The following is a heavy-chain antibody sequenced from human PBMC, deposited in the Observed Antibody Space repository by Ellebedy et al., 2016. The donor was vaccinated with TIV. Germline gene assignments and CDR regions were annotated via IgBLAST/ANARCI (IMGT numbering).Heavy chain of an antibody. V-gene: IGHV1-2*02. CDR1: GYTFTDYY. CDR2: INPDSGST. J-gene: IGHJ4*02. D-gene: IGHD2/OR15-2a*01. Sequence: ASVKVSCKASGYTFTDYYIHWVRQAPGQGLEWMGWINPDSGSTKSAQKFQGRVTMTRDTSISTANMELRRLISDDTAVYYCARVRHEIVYDYWGQGTVVTVSS. CDR3: ARVRHEIVYDY.